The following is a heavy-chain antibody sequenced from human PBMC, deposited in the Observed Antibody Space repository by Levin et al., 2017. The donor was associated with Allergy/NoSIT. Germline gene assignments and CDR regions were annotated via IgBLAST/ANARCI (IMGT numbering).Heavy chain of an antibody. V-gene: IGHV5-51*01. J-gene: IGHJ4*02. CDR2: IYPGDSDP. D-gene: IGHD5-18*01. Sequence: GESLKISCKGSGYSFTMYWIGWVRQMPGKGLEWMGIIYPGDSDPRYSPSFQGQVTISADKSISTAYLQWSSLKASDTAMYFCARLKDTAMVTDYWGQGTLVTVSS. CDR1: GYSFTMYW. CDR3: ARLKDTAMVTDY.